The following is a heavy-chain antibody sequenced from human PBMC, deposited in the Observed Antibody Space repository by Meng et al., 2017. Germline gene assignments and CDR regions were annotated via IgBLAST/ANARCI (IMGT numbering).Heavy chain of an antibody. D-gene: IGHD3-22*01. CDR2: INSYSGDT. V-gene: IGHV1-18*01. CDR1: GYIFASYG. CDR3: AREERGSGDS. J-gene: IGHJ5*02. Sequence: QVQLVQAGAEVKKPGASVKVSCKASGYIFASYGIHWVRQAPGQGLEWIGWINSYSGDTNYTQTLQGRVTLTKEPSTSTAYMELRSLRSDDTAVYCCAREERGSGDSWGQGTLVTVAS.